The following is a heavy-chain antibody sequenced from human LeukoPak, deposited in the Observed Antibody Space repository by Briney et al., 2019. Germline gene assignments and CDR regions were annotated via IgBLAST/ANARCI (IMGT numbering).Heavy chain of an antibody. CDR1: GGSISDYY. Sequence: SETLSLTCTVSGGSISDYYWSWIRQPPGKGLEWIGYIYKSGSTNYNTKYSPSLQSRVIMSVDTSESQFSLNLLSVTAADTAVYYCASLGGTYDYWGQGVLVTVSS. CDR2: IYKSGST. J-gene: IGHJ4*02. D-gene: IGHD1-26*01. CDR3: ASLGGTYDY. V-gene: IGHV4-59*08.